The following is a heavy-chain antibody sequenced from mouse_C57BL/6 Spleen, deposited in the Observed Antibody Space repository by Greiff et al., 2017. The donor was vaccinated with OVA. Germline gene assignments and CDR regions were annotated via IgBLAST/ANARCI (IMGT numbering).Heavy chain of an antibody. D-gene: IGHD1-1*01. Sequence: VQLQQPGAELVMPGASVKLSCKASGYTFTSYWMHWVKQRPGQGLEWIGEIDPSDSYTNYNQKFKGKSTLTVDKSSSTAYMQLSSLTSEDSAVYYCASSAYYGSSFYAMDYWGQGTSVTVSS. CDR3: ASSAYYGSSFYAMDY. CDR1: GYTFTSYW. CDR2: IDPSDSYT. J-gene: IGHJ4*01. V-gene: IGHV1-69*01.